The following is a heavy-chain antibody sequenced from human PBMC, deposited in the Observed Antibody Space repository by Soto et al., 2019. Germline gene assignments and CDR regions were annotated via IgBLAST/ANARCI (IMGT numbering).Heavy chain of an antibody. J-gene: IGHJ6*03. V-gene: IGHV3-48*01. CDR2: ISSSSSTI. CDR3: ARDPVFGVVKGDYYYYMDV. D-gene: IGHD3-3*01. CDR1: GFTFSSYS. Sequence: GGSLRLSCAASGFTFSSYSMNWVRQAPGKGLEWVSYISSSSSTIYYADSVKGRFTISRDNAKNSLYLQMNSLRAEDTAVYYCARDPVFGVVKGDYYYYMDVWGKGTTVTVSS.